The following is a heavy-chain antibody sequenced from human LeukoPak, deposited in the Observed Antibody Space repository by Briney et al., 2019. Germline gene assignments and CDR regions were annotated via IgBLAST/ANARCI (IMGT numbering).Heavy chain of an antibody. CDR2: MNPTSGYT. D-gene: IGHD6-19*01. J-gene: IGHJ4*02. CDR3: ARVAGSIDY. CDR1: GYTFTTYD. Sequence: EASVKVSCKASGYTFTTYDINWVRQATGQGLEWMGWMNPTSGYTGFAQKFQGRVTFTRATSISTAYMELSSLRSKDTAVYYCARVAGSIDYWGQGTLVTVSS. V-gene: IGHV1-8*03.